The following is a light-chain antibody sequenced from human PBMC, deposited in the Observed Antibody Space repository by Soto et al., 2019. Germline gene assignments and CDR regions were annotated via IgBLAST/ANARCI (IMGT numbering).Light chain of an antibody. V-gene: IGLV2-14*01. CDR2: EVS. J-gene: IGLJ2*01. CDR1: SSDIGAFNY. CDR3: SSYTSSSTLVV. Sequence: QSVLTQPASVSGCPGQSITRSCTGASSDIGAFNYVSWYQQHPGKAPKLIIYEVSNRPSGVSNRFSGSKSGNTASLTISGLQAEDEADYYCSSYTSSSTLVVFGGGTKVTVL.